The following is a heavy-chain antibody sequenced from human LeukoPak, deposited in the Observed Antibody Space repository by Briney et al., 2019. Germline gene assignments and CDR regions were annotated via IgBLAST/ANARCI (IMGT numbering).Heavy chain of an antibody. V-gene: IGHV5-51*01. Sequence: GESLKISCQGSGYRFTTYWIGWARQMPGKGLEWMGIIYPGDSDTRYSPSFQGQVTISADKSINTAYLQWSSLQASDTAIYYCASRGIAVAGPYFDLWGQGTLVTVSS. CDR3: ASRGIAVAGPYFDL. CDR1: GYRFTTYW. D-gene: IGHD6-19*01. CDR2: IYPGDSDT. J-gene: IGHJ4*02.